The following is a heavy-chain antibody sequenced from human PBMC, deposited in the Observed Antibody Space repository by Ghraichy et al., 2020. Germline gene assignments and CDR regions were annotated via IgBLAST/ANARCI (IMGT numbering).Heavy chain of an antibody. CDR2: ISGSGGST. CDR3: AKGLLAVAGTAGDY. Sequence: GESLNISCAASGFTFSSYAMSWVRQAPGKGLEWVSAISGSGGSTYYADSVKGRFTISRDNSKNTLYLQMNSLRAEDTAVYYCAKGLLAVAGTAGDYWGQGTLVTVSS. D-gene: IGHD6-19*01. CDR1: GFTFSSYA. J-gene: IGHJ4*02. V-gene: IGHV3-23*01.